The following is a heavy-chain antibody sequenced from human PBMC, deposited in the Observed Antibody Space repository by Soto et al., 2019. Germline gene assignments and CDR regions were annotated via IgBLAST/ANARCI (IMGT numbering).Heavy chain of an antibody. V-gene: IGHV4-31*03. CDR1: GGSISSGGYY. J-gene: IGHJ4*02. CDR3: ARWGYCSGGSCPDFDY. D-gene: IGHD2-15*01. CDR2: IYYSGST. Sequence: QVQLQESGPGLVKPSQTLSLTCTVSGGSISSGGYYWSWIRQHPGKGLEWIGYIYYSGSTYYNPSLKSRITIAVGTSKNQFSLKLSSVTAADTAVYYCARWGYCSGGSCPDFDYWGQGTLVTVSS.